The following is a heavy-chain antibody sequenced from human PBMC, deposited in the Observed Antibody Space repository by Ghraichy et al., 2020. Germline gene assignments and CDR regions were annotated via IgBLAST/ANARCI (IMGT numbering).Heavy chain of an antibody. CDR1: GGSFREYI. CDR2: ILPMLGQA. CDR3: ARKEYQALYGMDV. V-gene: IGHV1-69*02. Sequence: SVKVSCKPSGGSFREYIFNWVRQAPGQGLEWMGSILPMLGQANYAQKFQGRVTITADKSTSTAYMELNSLRSEDTAVYFCARKEYQALYGMDVWGQGTTVIVSS. J-gene: IGHJ6*02. D-gene: IGHD2/OR15-2a*01.